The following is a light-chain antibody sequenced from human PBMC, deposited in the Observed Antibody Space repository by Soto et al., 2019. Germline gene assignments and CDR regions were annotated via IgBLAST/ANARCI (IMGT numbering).Light chain of an antibody. V-gene: IGLV2-14*01. CDR1: SSDVGSYNS. Sequence: QSALTQPASVSGSPGQSITISCTGTSSDVGSYNSVSWYQQHPGKAPKLMIYEVSNRPSGVSNRFSGSKSGNTASLTISGLQAEDEADYYCSSYTSSSTGVFGGGTKLTVL. CDR3: SSYTSSSTGV. CDR2: EVS. J-gene: IGLJ3*02.